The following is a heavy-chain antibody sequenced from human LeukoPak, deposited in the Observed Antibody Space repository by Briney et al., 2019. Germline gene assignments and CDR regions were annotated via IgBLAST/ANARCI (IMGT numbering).Heavy chain of an antibody. J-gene: IGHJ6*03. V-gene: IGHV1-2*06. CDR2: INPTTGGA. D-gene: IGHD1-1*01. CDR3: ARLDRNYYYLDV. Sequence: ASVKVSCKTSGYTFTVHYMNWVRQAPGQGLEWMGRINPTTGGANYAQKFQGRITVTRDTSINTAYMELSSLGSDDTAVYYCARLDRNYYYLDVWGQGTTVTVSS. CDR1: GYTFTVHY.